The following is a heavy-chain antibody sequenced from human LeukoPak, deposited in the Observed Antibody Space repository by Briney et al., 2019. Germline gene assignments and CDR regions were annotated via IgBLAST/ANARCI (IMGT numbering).Heavy chain of an antibody. V-gene: IGHV1-3*03. D-gene: IGHD6-13*01. J-gene: IGHJ6*03. CDR3: ARGGEQQLVPFYYYYYYMDV. Sequence: ASVKVSCKASGYTFTSYAMHWVRQAPGQRLEWMGWINAGNGNTKYSQEFQGRVTIARDTSASTAYMELSSLRSEDMAVYYCARGGEQQLVPFYYYYYYMDVWGKGTTVTISS. CDR1: GYTFTSYA. CDR2: INAGNGNT.